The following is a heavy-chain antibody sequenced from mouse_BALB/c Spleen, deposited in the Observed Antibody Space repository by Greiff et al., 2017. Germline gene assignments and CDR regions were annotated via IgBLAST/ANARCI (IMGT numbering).Heavy chain of an antibody. V-gene: IGHV5-15*01. Sequence: EVQRVESGGGLVQPGGSRKLSCAASGFTFSDYGMAWVRQAPGKGPEWVAFISNLAYSIYYADTVTGRFTISRDNPKNTLFLQMTSLRSEDTAMYYCARSGQLGPWFAYWGQGTLVTVSA. CDR1: GFTFSDYG. CDR3: ARSGQLGPWFAY. J-gene: IGHJ3*01. D-gene: IGHD3-1*01. CDR2: ISNLAYSI.